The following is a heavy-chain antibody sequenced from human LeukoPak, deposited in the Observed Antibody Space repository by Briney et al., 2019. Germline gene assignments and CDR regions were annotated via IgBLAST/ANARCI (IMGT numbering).Heavy chain of an antibody. Sequence: SETLSLTCTVSGYSISSGYYWGWIRQPPGKGLEWIGSIYHSGSTYYNPSLKSRVTISVDTSKNQFSLKLSSVTAADTAVYYCARAYRSQSGYYYVNYYMDVWGKGTTVTVSS. CDR1: GYSISSGYY. J-gene: IGHJ6*03. V-gene: IGHV4-38-2*02. CDR2: IYHSGST. D-gene: IGHD3-22*01. CDR3: ARAYRSQSGYYYVNYYMDV.